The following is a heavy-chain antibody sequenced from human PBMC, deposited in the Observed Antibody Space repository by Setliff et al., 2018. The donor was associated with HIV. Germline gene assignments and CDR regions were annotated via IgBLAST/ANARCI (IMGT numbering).Heavy chain of an antibody. CDR1: GYPFTSYY. V-gene: IGHV1-46*01. CDR3: ARDWEARADYYDTSGQAQYFQH. J-gene: IGHJ1*01. Sequence: ASVKVSCKASGYPFTSYYMHWVRQAPGQGLEWMGIINPTGGSTSYAQKLQGRVTMTTDTSTSTAYMELRSLRSDDTAVYYCARDWEARADYYDTSGQAQYFQHWGQGTLVTVSS. CDR2: INPTGGST. D-gene: IGHD3-22*01.